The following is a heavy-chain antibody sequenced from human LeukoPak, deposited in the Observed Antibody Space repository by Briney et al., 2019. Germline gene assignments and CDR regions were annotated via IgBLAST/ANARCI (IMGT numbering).Heavy chain of an antibody. J-gene: IGHJ4*02. CDR2: IYHSGTT. CDR3: ARDSRTVAGFIDY. Sequence: SGTLSLTCAVSGGSISSSNWWSWVRQPPGKGLEWIGEIYHSGTTNYNPSLKSRVTISVDTSKNQFSLKLSSVTAADTAVYYCARDSRTVAGFIDYWGQGTLVTVSS. D-gene: IGHD6-19*01. V-gene: IGHV4-4*02. CDR1: GGSISSSNW.